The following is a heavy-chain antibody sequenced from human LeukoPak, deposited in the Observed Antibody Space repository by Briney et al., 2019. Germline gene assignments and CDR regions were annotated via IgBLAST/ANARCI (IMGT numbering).Heavy chain of an antibody. V-gene: IGHV4-34*01. D-gene: IGHD5-18*01. J-gene: IGHJ4*02. CDR1: GGSFSGYY. CDR2: INHSRST. CDR3: ARGSFESLYSYGYYNFDY. Sequence: SETLSLTCAVYGGSFSGYYWSWIRQPPGKGLEWIGEINHSRSTNYNPSLKSRVTISVDTSKNQFSLKLSSVTAADTAVYYCARGSFESLYSYGYYNFDYWGQGTLVTVSS.